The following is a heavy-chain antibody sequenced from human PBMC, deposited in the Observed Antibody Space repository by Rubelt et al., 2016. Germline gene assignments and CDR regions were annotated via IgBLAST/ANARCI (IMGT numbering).Heavy chain of an antibody. CDR2: ISSSGSTI. D-gene: IGHD2-2*01. CDR1: S. Sequence: SMNWVRQAPGKGLEWVSYISSSGSTIYYADSVKGRFTISRDNAKNSLYLQMNSLRAEDTAVYYCASAEYLDAFDIWGQGTMVTVSS. V-gene: IGHV3-48*04. J-gene: IGHJ3*02. CDR3: ASAEYLDAFDI.